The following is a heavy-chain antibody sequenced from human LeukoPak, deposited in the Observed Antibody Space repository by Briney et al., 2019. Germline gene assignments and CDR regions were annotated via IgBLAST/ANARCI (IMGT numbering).Heavy chain of an antibody. J-gene: IGHJ4*02. V-gene: IGHV3-15*01. CDR3: TSYSGYDSFDH. CDR1: GFTFSNAW. Sequence: GGSLRLSCAASGFTFSNAWMSWVRQAPGKGLEWVGRIKSKTDGGTTDYAAPVKGRFTISRDDSKNTLYLQMNSLKTEDTAVYYCTSYSGYDSFDHWGQGTLVTVSS. D-gene: IGHD5-12*01. CDR2: IKSKTDGGTT.